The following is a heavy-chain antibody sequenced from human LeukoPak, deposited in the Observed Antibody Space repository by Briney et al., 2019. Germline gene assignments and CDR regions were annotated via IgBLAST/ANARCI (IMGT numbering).Heavy chain of an antibody. CDR2: INWNGNYI. D-gene: IGHD4-17*01. J-gene: IGHJ4*02. Sequence: PGGSLSLSCAASGFTFDDYDMSWVRQAPGKGLEWVSNINWNGNYIGYAESVKGRFTISRDNAKNSLYLQMNSLRAEDTALYYCARLPPDDYGDYYYFDYWGQGTLVTVSS. V-gene: IGHV3-20*04. CDR3: ARLPPDDYGDYYYFDY. CDR1: GFTFDDYD.